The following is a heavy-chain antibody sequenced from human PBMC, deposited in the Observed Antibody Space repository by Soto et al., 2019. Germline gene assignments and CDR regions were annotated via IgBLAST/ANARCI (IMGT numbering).Heavy chain of an antibody. CDR1: GYTFTTYW. V-gene: IGHV5-10-1*01. D-gene: IGHD2-2*02. CDR3: ARHTGLGPIRFDY. Sequence: PGESLKITCKGSGYTFTTYWITWVRQMPGKGLEWMGRIDPSNSYTNYNPSFQGHVTLSADMSISTAYLQWSGLKASDTASYYCARHTGLGPIRFDYRGHLNLFTVSS. J-gene: IGHJ4*01. CDR2: IDPSNSYT.